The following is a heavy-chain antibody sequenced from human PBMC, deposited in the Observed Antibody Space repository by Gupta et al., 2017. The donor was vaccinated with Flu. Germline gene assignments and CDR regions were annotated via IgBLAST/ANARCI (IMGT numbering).Heavy chain of an antibody. CDR2: NSHDGTDK. D-gene: IGHD5-24*01. Sequence: QGQPVVPGGDVVQPGRCLRLSWQAAGFSFGNARMHWVRQAPGKGLEWVAVNSHDGTDKYSTDAVKGRFTTSRDSSTNTLYLHMNDLRPEDTAIYYCAKDKSFNYCEPFDYWGRGTLVTVSS. CDR1: GFSFGNAR. J-gene: IGHJ4*02. CDR3: AKDKSFNYCEPFDY. V-gene: IGHV3-30*18.